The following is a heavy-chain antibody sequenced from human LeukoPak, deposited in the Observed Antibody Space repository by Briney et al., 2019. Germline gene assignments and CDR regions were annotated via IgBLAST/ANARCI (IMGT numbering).Heavy chain of an antibody. CDR1: GGSISSSSYY. V-gene: IGHV4-39*07. Sequence: SETLSLTCTVSGGSISSSSYYWGWIRQPPGKGLEWIGSIYYSGSTYYNPSLKGRVTISVDTSKNQFSLKLSSVTAADTAVYYCARGLPAATGGYYYYYYYMDVWGKGTTVTVSS. D-gene: IGHD2-15*01. CDR3: ARGLPAATGGYYYYYYYMDV. J-gene: IGHJ6*03. CDR2: IYYSGST.